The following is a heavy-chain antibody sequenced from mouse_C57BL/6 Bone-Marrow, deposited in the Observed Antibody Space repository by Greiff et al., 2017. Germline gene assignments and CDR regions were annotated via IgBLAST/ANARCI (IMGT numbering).Heavy chain of an antibody. V-gene: IGHV1-50*01. CDR1: GYTFTSYW. CDR3: ARSSGYYEVWYFDV. CDR2: IDPSDSYT. J-gene: IGHJ1*03. Sequence: VQLQQPGAELVKPGASVKLSCKASGYTFTSYWMQWVKQRPGQGLEWIGEIDPSDSYTNYNQKFKGKATLTVDTSSSTAYMQLSSLTSEDSAVYYCARSSGYYEVWYFDVWGTGTTVTVSS. D-gene: IGHD2-3*01.